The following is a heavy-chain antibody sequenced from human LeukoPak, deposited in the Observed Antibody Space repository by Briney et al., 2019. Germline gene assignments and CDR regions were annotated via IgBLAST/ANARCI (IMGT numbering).Heavy chain of an antibody. CDR1: GYSISSGYY. Sequence: SETLSLTCAVCGYSISSGYYWGWIRQPPGKGLEWIGSIYHSGSTYYNPSLKSRVTISVDTSKNQFSLKLSSVTAADTAVYYCARTEQVDYYMDVWGKGTTVTVSS. CDR2: IYHSGST. CDR3: ARTEQVDYYMDV. J-gene: IGHJ6*03. V-gene: IGHV4-38-2*01. D-gene: IGHD1-14*01.